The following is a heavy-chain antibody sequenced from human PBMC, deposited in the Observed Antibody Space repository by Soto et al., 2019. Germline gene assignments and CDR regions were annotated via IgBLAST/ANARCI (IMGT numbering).Heavy chain of an antibody. D-gene: IGHD3-22*01. V-gene: IGHV4-30-4*01. J-gene: IGHJ1*01. CDR2: IYYSGST. Sequence: SETLSLTCTVSGGSISNVDYYWSWIRQPPGKGLEWIGYIYYSGSTYYNPSLKSRVTISVDTSKNQFSLKLSSVTAADTAVYYCARGGMYYYDSSGYSSAEYFQHWGQGTLVTVSS. CDR3: ARGGMYYYDSSGYSSAEYFQH. CDR1: GGSISNVDYY.